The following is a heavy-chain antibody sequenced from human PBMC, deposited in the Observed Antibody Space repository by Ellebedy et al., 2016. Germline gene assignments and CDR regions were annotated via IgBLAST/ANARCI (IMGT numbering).Heavy chain of an antibody. CDR1: GGSISSGDYY. D-gene: IGHD3-3*01. CDR2: IYYSGST. V-gene: IGHV4-30-4*01. CDR3: AREGDGYYSRDY. Sequence: SETLSLTCTVSGGSISSGDYYWSWIRQPPGKGLEWIGYIYYSGSTYYNPSLKSRVTISVDTSKNQFSLKLSSVTAADTAVYYCAREGDGYYSRDYWGQGTLVTVSS. J-gene: IGHJ4*02.